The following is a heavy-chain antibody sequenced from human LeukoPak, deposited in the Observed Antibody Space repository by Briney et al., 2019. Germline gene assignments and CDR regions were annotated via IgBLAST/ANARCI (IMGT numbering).Heavy chain of an antibody. D-gene: IGHD5-12*01. V-gene: IGHV3-74*01. J-gene: IGHJ5*02. CDR1: GFPFSGYW. Sequence: GGSLRLSCAASGFPFSGYWMHWVRQAPGKGLVWVSRIDDDGAGTTYADSVKGRFTISRDNAKSTLYLQMNSLRVEDTVVYYCARSASGYDAWGQGTLVTVSS. CDR2: IDDDGAGT. CDR3: ARSASGYDA.